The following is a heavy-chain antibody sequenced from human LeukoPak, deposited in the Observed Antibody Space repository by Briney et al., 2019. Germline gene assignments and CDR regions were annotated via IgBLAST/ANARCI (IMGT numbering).Heavy chain of an antibody. V-gene: IGHV3-48*01. CDR1: GFTFSSHS. CDR3: AKEYCSNSVCHSLDY. D-gene: IGHD2-8*01. CDR2: ISSSSSTI. Sequence: GGSLRLSCAASGFTFSSHSMNWVRQAPGKGLEWVSYISSSSSTIYYADSVKGRFTISRDNAKNSLYLQMNSLRAEDTAVYYCAKEYCSNSVCHSLDYWGQGTLVTVSS. J-gene: IGHJ4*02.